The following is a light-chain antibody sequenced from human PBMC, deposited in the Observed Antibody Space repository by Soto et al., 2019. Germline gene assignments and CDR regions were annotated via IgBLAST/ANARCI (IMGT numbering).Light chain of an antibody. J-gene: IGLJ1*01. V-gene: IGLV2-8*01. CDR2: DVS. Sequence: QSALTQPPSASGSPGQSVAISCTGTSSDVGGYNYVSWYQHHPGKAPKLIIYDVSKRPSGVPDRFSGSKSGNTASLTVSGLQAEDEADYYCTSYAGSNNFGVFGTGTKLTVL. CDR1: SSDVGGYNY. CDR3: TSYAGSNNFGV.